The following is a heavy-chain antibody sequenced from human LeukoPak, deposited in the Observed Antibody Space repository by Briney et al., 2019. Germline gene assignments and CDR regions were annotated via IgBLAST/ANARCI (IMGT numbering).Heavy chain of an antibody. D-gene: IGHD5-18*01. J-gene: IGHJ4*02. CDR3: ARQWVQLSHIDY. CDR2: IYYSGST. CDR1: GGSISSYC. Sequence: SETLSLTCTVSGGSISSYCLSWIRQPPGKGLEWIGYIYYSGSTNYNPSLKSRVTISVDTSKNQFSLKLSSVTAADTAVYYCARQWVQLSHIDYWGQGTLVTVSS. V-gene: IGHV4-59*08.